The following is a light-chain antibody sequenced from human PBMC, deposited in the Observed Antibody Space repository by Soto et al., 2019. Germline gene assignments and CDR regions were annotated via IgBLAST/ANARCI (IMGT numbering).Light chain of an antibody. CDR3: QQYNKWPLT. J-gene: IGKJ4*01. Sequence: EIVMTQSPVTLSVSPGESATLSCRASQSVGSNLAWYQQKPGQAPRLLIFAASTRATGIPARFSGSGSGTEFTLTISSLQSEDFAVYYCQQYNKWPLTFGGGTKVDIK. CDR2: AAS. CDR1: QSVGSN. V-gene: IGKV3-15*01.